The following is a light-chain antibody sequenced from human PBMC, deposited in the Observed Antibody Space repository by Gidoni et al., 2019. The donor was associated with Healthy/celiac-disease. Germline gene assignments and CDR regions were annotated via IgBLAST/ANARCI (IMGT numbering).Light chain of an antibody. V-gene: IGLV3-1*01. CDR3: QAWDSSTAV. J-gene: IGLJ2*01. Sequence: SYELPQPPSVSVSPGQTASITCSGDKLGDKYACWYQQKPGQSPVLVIYQDSKRPSGIPERFSGSNTGNTATLTMSGTQAMDEADYYCQAWDSSTAVFGGGTKLTVL. CDR2: QDS. CDR1: KLGDKY.